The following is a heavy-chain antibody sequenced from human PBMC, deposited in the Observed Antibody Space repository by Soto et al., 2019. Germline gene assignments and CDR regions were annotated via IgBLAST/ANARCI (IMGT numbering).Heavy chain of an antibody. Sequence: GGFLRLSCAASGFTFSSYAMSWVRQAPGKGLEWVSAISGSGGSTYYADSVKGRFTISRDNSKNTLYLQMNSLRAEDTAVYYCAKVRGSYFSAFDIWGQGTMVTVSS. D-gene: IGHD1-26*01. V-gene: IGHV3-23*01. CDR1: GFTFSSYA. CDR2: ISGSGGST. CDR3: AKVRGSYFSAFDI. J-gene: IGHJ3*02.